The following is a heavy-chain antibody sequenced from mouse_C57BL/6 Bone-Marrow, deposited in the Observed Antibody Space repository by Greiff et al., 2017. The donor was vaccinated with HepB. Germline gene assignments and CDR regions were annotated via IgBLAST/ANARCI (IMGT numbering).Heavy chain of an antibody. CDR1: GFTFSDYG. CDR2: ISSGSSTI. V-gene: IGHV5-17*01. J-gene: IGHJ4*01. Sequence: EVKLMESGGGLVKPGGSLKLSCAASGFTFSDYGMHWVRQAPEKGLEWVAYISSGSSTIYYADTVKGRFTISRDNAKNTLFLQMTSLRSEDTAMYYCAISWGEDYYAMDYWGQGTSVTVSS. CDR3: AISWGEDYYAMDY. D-gene: IGHD1-1*01.